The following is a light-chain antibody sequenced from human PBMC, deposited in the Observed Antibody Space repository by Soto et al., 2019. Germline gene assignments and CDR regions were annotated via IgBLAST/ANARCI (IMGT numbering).Light chain of an antibody. CDR2: RAS. CDR3: QEYKSYSPYT. V-gene: IGKV1-5*03. CDR1: QTIGSW. J-gene: IGKJ2*01. Sequence: DIQLTQFPSTLSASIGDRVTITCWATQTIGSWLAWYQQKPGKAPKLLIYRASSLETGVPSRFSGSGSGTEFTLTISSLQPDDFASYYCQEYKSYSPYTFGQGTRLEIK.